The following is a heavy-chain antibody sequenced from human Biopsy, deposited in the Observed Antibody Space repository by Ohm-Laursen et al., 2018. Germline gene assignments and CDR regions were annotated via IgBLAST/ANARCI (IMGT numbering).Heavy chain of an antibody. D-gene: IGHD2-15*01. CDR3: AKDQPDLAVVVAAHWYFDL. Sequence: SLRLSCAASGFTFRLYAMTWVRQAPGKGLEWVSAISDIGSSTFYSDSVKGRFTISRDNSKKTLYLQMNSLRAEDTAIYYCAKDQPDLAVVVAAHWYFDLWGRGTLVTVSS. V-gene: IGHV3-23*01. CDR2: ISDIGSST. CDR1: GFTFRLYA. J-gene: IGHJ2*01.